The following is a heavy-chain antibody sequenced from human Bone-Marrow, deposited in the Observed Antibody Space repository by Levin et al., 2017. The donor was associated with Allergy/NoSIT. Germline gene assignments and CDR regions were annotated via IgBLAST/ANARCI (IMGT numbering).Heavy chain of an antibody. CDR1: GGSISSSSYY. Sequence: TSETLSLTCTVSGGSISSSSYYWGWIRQPPGKGLEWIGSIYYSGSTYYNPSLKSRVTISVDTSKNQFSLRLSSVTAADTAVYYCTRLPDRGVDGYYGVDVWGQGTTVTVSS. CDR3: TRLPDRGVDGYYGVDV. J-gene: IGHJ6*02. V-gene: IGHV4-39*01. CDR2: IYYSGST. D-gene: IGHD3-22*01.